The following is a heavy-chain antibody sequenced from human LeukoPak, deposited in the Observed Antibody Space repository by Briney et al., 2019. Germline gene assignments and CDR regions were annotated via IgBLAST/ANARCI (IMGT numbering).Heavy chain of an antibody. CDR1: GFTFTGYY. CDR2: INPNSGGT. D-gene: IGHD4-11*01. J-gene: IGHJ6*02. V-gene: IGHV1-2*04. Sequence: ASVKVSCRASGFTFTGYYMHWVRQAPGQGLEWMGWINPNSGGTNYAQKFQGWVTMTRDTSISTAYMELSRLRSEDTAVYYCARHGAYSNYYYYGMDVWGQGTTVTVSS. CDR3: ARHGAYSNYYYYGMDV.